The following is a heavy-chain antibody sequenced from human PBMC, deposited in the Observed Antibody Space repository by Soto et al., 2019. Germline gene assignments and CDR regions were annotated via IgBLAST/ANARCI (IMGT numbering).Heavy chain of an antibody. J-gene: IGHJ6*02. CDR3: AREGCSGGSCYSSYYYGMGV. Sequence: PSETLSLTCTVSGGSISSGGYYWSWIRQHPGKGLEWIGYIYYSGSTYYNPSLKSRVTISVDTSKNQFSLKLSSVTAADTAVYYCAREGCSGGSCYSSYYYGMGVWGQGTTVTVSS. V-gene: IGHV4-31*03. D-gene: IGHD2-15*01. CDR1: GGSISSGGYY. CDR2: IYYSGST.